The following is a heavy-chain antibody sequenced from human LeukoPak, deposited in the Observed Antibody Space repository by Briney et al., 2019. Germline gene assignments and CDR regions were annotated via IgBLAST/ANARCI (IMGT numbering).Heavy chain of an antibody. J-gene: IGHJ4*02. Sequence: SETLSLTCPVSGGSISGSSYYWGWIRQPPGKGLEWIGSIYYSGSTYYNPSLKSRVTISVDTSKKQFSLKLNSGTAPDSGVYYFARHYGPWGQGTLVTVSS. CDR1: GGSISGSSYY. CDR3: ARHYGP. D-gene: IGHD3-10*01. V-gene: IGHV4-39*01. CDR2: IYYSGST.